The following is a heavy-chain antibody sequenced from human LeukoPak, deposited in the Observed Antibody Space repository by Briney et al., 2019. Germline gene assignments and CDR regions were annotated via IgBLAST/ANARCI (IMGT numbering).Heavy chain of an antibody. V-gene: IGHV3-74*01. CDR3: ARGFSYKHFDY. CDR1: GFTFRTYW. CDR2: IKSDGSAT. J-gene: IGHJ4*02. D-gene: IGHD5-24*01. Sequence: AGGSLSLSCAASGFTFRTYWMWWGRQPPPRGLVWVSHIKSDGSATTYTDSVKGRFTISRDNAKNTLYLQMNSLRAEDTAVYYCARGFSYKHFDYWGQGNLVTVSS.